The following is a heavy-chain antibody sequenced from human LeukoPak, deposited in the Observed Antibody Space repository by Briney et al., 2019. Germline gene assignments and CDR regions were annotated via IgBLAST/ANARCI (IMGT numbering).Heavy chain of an antibody. CDR3: ARAAAAGPHYYYGMDV. CDR1: GGSISGYY. J-gene: IGHJ6*04. D-gene: IGHD6-13*01. Sequence: PSETLSLTCSVSGGSISGYYGSWIRQPPGKGREWIGYIYYSGSANNNPSLKSRVTISVDTSKNQFSLKLTSLTAADTAVYYCARAAAAGPHYYYGMDVWGKGTTVTVSS. CDR2: IYYSGSA. V-gene: IGHV4-59*01.